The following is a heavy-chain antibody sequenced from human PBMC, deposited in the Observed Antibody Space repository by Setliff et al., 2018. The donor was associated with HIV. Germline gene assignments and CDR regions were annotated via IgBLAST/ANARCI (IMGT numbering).Heavy chain of an antibody. Sequence: KPGGSLRLSCAASGFSFKSAWMSWVRQAPGKGLEWVGHIKAKVVGATTYYSAPVKGRFTISRDNSKNTVYLQMNSLKTEDTAVYYCNRAYDSSGYYYRAAFDIWGQGTMVTVSS. CDR2: IKAKVVGATT. V-gene: IGHV3-15*01. CDR1: GFSFKSAW. J-gene: IGHJ3*02. CDR3: NRAYDSSGYYYRAAFDI. D-gene: IGHD3-22*01.